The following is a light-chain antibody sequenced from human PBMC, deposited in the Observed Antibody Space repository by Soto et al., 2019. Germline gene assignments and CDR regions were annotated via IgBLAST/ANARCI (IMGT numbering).Light chain of an antibody. CDR2: SNN. Sequence: QSMLTQPPSASGTPGQRVTISCSGSSSNLGSNTVNWYQQLPGTAPKLLIYSNNQRPSGVPDRFSGSKSGTSASLAISGLQSEDEADYYCASWDDSLNGVLFGGGTKVTVL. CDR3: ASWDDSLNGVL. CDR1: SSNLGSNT. V-gene: IGLV1-44*01. J-gene: IGLJ2*01.